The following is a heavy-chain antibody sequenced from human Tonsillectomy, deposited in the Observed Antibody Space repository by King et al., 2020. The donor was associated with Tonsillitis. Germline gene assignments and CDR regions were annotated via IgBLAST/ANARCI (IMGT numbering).Heavy chain of an antibody. CDR3: ARANCSTTSCYGGWFDP. CDR1: GGSFSGYY. V-gene: IGHV4-34*01. CDR2: INHSGST. D-gene: IGHD2-2*01. Sequence: VQLQQWGAGRLKPSETLSLTCAVYGGSFSGYYWSWIRQPPGKGLEWIGEINHSGSTNYNPSLKSRVIISIDTSKKQFSLKLSSVTAADAAVYYCARANCSTTSCYGGWFDPWGQGTRVTVSS. J-gene: IGHJ5*02.